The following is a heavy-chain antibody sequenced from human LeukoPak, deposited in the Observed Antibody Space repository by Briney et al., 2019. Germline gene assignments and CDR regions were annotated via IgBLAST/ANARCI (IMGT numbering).Heavy chain of an antibody. J-gene: IGHJ5*02. CDR3: ARDWGKGAAAGTGNWFDP. D-gene: IGHD6-13*01. CDR2: ISAYNGNT. Sequence: GASVKVSCKASGYTFTSYGISWVRQAPGQGLEWMGWISAYNGNTNYAQKLQGRVTMTTDTSTSTAYMELRSLRSDDTAVYYCARDWGKGAAAGTGNWFDPWGQGTLVTVSS. CDR1: GYTFTSYG. V-gene: IGHV1-18*01.